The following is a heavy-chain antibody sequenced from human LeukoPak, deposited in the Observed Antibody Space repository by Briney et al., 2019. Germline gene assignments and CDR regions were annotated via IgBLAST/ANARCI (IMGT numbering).Heavy chain of an antibody. CDR1: GFTFSSYW. Sequence: GGSLRLSCAASGFTFSSYWMSWVRQAPGKGLEWVANIKQDGSEKYYVDSVKGRFTISRDNAKNSLYLQMNSLRAEDTAVYYCARGVIAPNYYYYYMDVWGKGTTVTVSS. V-gene: IGHV3-7*01. CDR3: ARGVIAPNYYYYYMDV. J-gene: IGHJ6*03. CDR2: IKQDGSEK. D-gene: IGHD2/OR15-2a*01.